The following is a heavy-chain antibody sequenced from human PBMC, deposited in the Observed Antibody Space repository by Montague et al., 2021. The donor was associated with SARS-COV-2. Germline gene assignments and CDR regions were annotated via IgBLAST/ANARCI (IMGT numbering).Heavy chain of an antibody. CDR2: INHRGNS. CDR3: ARGRQHFNMIVVVMTGGDYYFDY. Sequence: SETLSLTRAVYGGSFSDYYWSWIRQPPGKGLEWIGEINHRGNSNYNPPLKSRVSISVDTSKNQFSLYLSSVTAADTAVYYCARGRQHFNMIVVVMTGGDYYFDYWGQGTLVTVSS. V-gene: IGHV4-34*01. J-gene: IGHJ4*02. D-gene: IGHD3-22*01. CDR1: GGSFSDYY.